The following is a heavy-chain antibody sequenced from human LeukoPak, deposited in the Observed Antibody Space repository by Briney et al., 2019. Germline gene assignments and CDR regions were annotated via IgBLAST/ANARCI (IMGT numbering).Heavy chain of an antibody. CDR3: ARADSNYDAGSYAFDL. V-gene: IGHV4-59*08. D-gene: IGHD4-11*01. CDR1: GDSITNYY. J-gene: IGHJ3*01. CDR2: IFYSGST. Sequence: PSETLSLPCTVSGDSITNYYWSWIRQPPGKGLEWMGYIFYSGSTKYNPSLKSRVTLSVDTSKNQFSLKLSSVTAADTAVYYCARADSNYDAGSYAFDLWGQGTMVTVSS.